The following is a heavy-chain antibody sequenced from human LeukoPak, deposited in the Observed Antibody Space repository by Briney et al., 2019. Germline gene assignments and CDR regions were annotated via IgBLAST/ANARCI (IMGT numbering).Heavy chain of an antibody. J-gene: IGHJ6*02. D-gene: IGHD6-13*01. CDR1: GYTFTSYD. V-gene: IGHV1-8*01. Sequence: GASAKVSCKASGYTFTSYDINWVRQATGQGLEWMGWMNPNSGNTGYAQKFQGRVTMTRNTSISTAYMELSSLRSEDTAVYFCARGQFRGSSSWYANTYYYYYGMDVWGQGTTVTVSS. CDR2: MNPNSGNT. CDR3: ARGQFRGSSSWYANTYYYYYGMDV.